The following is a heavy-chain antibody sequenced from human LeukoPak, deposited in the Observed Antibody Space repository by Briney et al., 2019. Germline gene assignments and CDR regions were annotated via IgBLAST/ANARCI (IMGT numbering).Heavy chain of an antibody. Sequence: PGGSLRLSCAASGFTFSSYAMSWVRQAPGKGLEWVSAISGSGGSTYYADSVKGRFTISRDNSKNTLYLQTNSLRAEDTAVYYCARSQSPYYDILTGYLHGYYYYGMDVWGQGTTVTVSS. D-gene: IGHD3-9*01. CDR2: ISGSGGST. V-gene: IGHV3-23*01. CDR3: ARSQSPYYDILTGYLHGYYYYGMDV. J-gene: IGHJ6*02. CDR1: GFTFSSYA.